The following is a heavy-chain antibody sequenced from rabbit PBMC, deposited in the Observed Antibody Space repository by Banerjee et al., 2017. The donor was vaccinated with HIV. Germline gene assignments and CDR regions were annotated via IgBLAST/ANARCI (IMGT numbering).Heavy chain of an antibody. CDR1: GFDFSNYG. V-gene: IGHV1S47*01. D-gene: IGHD1-1*01. CDR2: NDPFFGRT. CDR3: VRARPYPFVL. J-gene: IGHJ4*01. Sequence: QEQLVESGGGLVQAGGSLKLSCNASGFDFSNYGMTWVRQAPGKGLEWIGYNDPFFGRTYYASWVNGRFTISSHNAQNTLYLQLSSLTAADTATYFCVRARPYPFVLWGPGTLVTVS.